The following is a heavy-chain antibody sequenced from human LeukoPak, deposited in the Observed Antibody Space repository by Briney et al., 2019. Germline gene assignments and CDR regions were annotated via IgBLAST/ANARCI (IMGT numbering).Heavy chain of an antibody. CDR3: ARQEYCSGGSCYTWFDP. V-gene: IGHV5-10-1*01. Sequence: GESLKISRKGFGYSFTSYWISWVRQMPGKGLEWMGRIDPSDSYTNYSPSFQGHVTISADKSISTAYLQWSSLKASDTAIYYCARQEYCSGGSCYTWFDPWGQGTLVIVSS. CDR2: IDPSDSYT. J-gene: IGHJ5*02. D-gene: IGHD2-15*01. CDR1: GYSFTSYW.